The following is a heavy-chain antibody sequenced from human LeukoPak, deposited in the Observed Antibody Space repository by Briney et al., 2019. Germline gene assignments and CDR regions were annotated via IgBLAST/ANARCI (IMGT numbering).Heavy chain of an antibody. J-gene: IGHJ4*02. D-gene: IGHD2-21*02. V-gene: IGHV5-51*01. Sequence: RGEPLNFPGQASGYPLTSNSIAWSRQLQGKGLNWMGIFYPANSDTRYSPSFQGPVTISADTSLTAAYLQWSRLEASDTAMYYCVRARNGDYYWGDFWGQGTLVTVSS. CDR2: FYPANSDT. CDR1: GYPLTSNS. CDR3: VRARNGDYYWGDF.